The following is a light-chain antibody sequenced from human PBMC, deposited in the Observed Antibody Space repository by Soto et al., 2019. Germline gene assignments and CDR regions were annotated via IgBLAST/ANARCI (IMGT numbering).Light chain of an antibody. Sequence: QSALTQPASVSGSPGQSITISCTGTSSDVGGYNYVSWYQQHPGKAPKLMIYDVSNRPSGVSNRFSGSKSGNTASLTNSGLQAEDEADYYCSSYTSSSPLVFGTGTKLTVL. V-gene: IGLV2-14*01. CDR1: SSDVGGYNY. J-gene: IGLJ1*01. CDR2: DVS. CDR3: SSYTSSSPLV.